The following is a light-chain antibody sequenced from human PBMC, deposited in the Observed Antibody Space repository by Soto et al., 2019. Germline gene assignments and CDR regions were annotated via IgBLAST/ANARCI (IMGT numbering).Light chain of an antibody. CDR2: GNN. Sequence: QSVLTQPPSVSGAPGRRVTISCTGTSSNIGADYNVHWYRQLPGTAPKLLIYGNNHRPSGVPDRFSGSKSGPSASLAITGLQTEDEADYYCQSYDTGLRGMIFGGGTQLTVL. CDR3: QSYDTGLRGMI. CDR1: SSNIGADYN. J-gene: IGLJ2*01. V-gene: IGLV1-40*01.